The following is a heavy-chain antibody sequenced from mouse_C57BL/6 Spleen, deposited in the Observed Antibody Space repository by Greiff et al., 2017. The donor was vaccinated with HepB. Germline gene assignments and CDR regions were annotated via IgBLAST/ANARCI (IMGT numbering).Heavy chain of an antibody. CDR1: GYSITSGYY. CDR3: ARADGYYAWFAY. CDR2: ISYDGSN. J-gene: IGHJ3*01. D-gene: IGHD2-3*01. V-gene: IGHV3-6*01. Sequence: VQLKQSGPGLVKPSQSLSLTCSVTGYSITSGYYWNWIRQFPGNKLEWMGYISYDGSNNYNPSLKNRISITRDTSKNQFFLKLNSVTTEDTATYYCARADGYYAWFAYWGQGTLVTVSA.